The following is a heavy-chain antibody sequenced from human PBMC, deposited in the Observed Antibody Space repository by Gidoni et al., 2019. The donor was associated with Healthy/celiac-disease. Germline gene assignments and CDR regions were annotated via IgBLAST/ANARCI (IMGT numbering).Heavy chain of an antibody. V-gene: IGHV3-21*01. D-gene: IGHD2-2*01. CDR1: GFTFSSYS. J-gene: IGHJ6*02. Sequence: EVQLVASGGGLVKPGGSLRLSCAASGFTFSSYSMNWGRQAPGKGLEWVSSISSSSSYIYYADSVKGRFTIYRDNAKNSLYLQMNSLRAEDTAVYYCARNEDIVVVPAAPPYYYYGMDVWGQGTTVTVSS. CDR3: ARNEDIVVVPAAPPYYYYGMDV. CDR2: ISSSSSYI.